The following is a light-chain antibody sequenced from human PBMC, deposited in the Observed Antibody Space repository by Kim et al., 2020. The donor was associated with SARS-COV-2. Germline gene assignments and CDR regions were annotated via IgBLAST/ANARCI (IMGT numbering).Light chain of an antibody. CDR3: ASWDDNLGGWV. CDR1: SSDIGSNT. V-gene: IGLV1-44*01. CDR2: SNV. J-gene: IGLJ3*02. Sequence: ELTQPPSASGTPGQRVTISCSGSSSDIGSNTVSWYQQFPGATPKLLIYSNVQRPSGVPGRFSGSKSGTSASLAISGLQSEHEADYYCASWDDNLGGWVFGGGTQLTVL.